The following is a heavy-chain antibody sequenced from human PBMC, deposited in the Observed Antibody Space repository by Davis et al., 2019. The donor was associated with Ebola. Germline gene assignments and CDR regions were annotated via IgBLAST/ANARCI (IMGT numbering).Heavy chain of an antibody. D-gene: IGHD4-11*01. J-gene: IGHJ6*02. V-gene: IGHV3-72*01. CDR2: TRNKANSYTT. Sequence: PGGSLRLSCAASGFTFSDHYMDWVRQAPGQGLEWVGRTRNKANSYTTEYAASVKGRFTISRDDSKNSLYLQMNSLKTEDTAVYYCARVGTTPYYYYGMDVWGQGTTVTVSS. CDR3: ARVGTTPYYYYGMDV. CDR1: GFTFSDHY.